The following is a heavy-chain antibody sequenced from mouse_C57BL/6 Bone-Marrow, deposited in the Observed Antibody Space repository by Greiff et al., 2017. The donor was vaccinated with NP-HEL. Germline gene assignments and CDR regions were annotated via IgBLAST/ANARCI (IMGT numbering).Heavy chain of an antibody. D-gene: IGHD1-1*01. CDR1: GYTFTSYT. J-gene: IGHJ3*01. CDR2: INPSSGYT. CDR3: ARYGSSPFAY. V-gene: IGHV1-4*01. Sequence: VQLQQSGAELARPGASVKMSCKASGYTFTSYTMHWVKQRPGQGLEWIGDINPSSGYTKYNEKFKGKATLTADKSSSTAYLQLSSLTSEDYAVYDCARYGSSPFAYWGQGTLVTVSA.